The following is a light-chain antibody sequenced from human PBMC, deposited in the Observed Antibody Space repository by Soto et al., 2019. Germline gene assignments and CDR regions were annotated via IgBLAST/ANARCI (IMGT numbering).Light chain of an antibody. V-gene: IGKV1-17*01. CDR1: QDIRND. J-gene: IGKJ1*01. CDR2: AAS. CDR3: LQNHSLPPT. Sequence: DIQMTQSPSSLSASVGDGVTVTCRASQDIRNDLGWYQQKPGKAPKRLIYAASSLQSGVPSRFSGSGSETEFTLTISRLQPEDSATYYCLQNHSLPPTFSQGTKVEIK.